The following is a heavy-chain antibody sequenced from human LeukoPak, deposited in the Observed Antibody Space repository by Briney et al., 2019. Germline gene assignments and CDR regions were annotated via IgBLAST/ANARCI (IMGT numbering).Heavy chain of an antibody. Sequence: SETLSLTCTVSGGSISSYHWSWIRQPAGKGLEWIGRFYSSGSTNYNPSLKSRVTMSVDTSKNQFSLKLTSVTAADTAVYFCARDIVAAPYYYHYHMDVWGGGTAVTVSS. J-gene: IGHJ6*03. D-gene: IGHD6-13*01. CDR2: FYSSGST. CDR1: GGSISSYH. V-gene: IGHV4-4*07. CDR3: ARDIVAAPYYYHYHMDV.